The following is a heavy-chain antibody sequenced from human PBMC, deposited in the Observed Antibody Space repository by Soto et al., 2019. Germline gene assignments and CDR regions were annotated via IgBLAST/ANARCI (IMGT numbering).Heavy chain of an antibody. CDR3: ARRCESRYNWNDGHAFDI. J-gene: IGHJ3*02. Sequence: SETLSLTCTVSGGSISSSSYYWGWIRQPPGKGLEWIGSIYYSGSTYYNPSLKSRVTISVDTSKNQFSLKLSSVTAADTAVYYCARRCESRYNWNDGHAFDIWGQGTMVTVSS. D-gene: IGHD1-20*01. V-gene: IGHV4-39*01. CDR2: IYYSGST. CDR1: GGSISSSSYY.